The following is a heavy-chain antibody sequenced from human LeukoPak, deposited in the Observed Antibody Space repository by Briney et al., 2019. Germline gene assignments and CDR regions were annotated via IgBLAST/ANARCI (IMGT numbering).Heavy chain of an antibody. V-gene: IGHV1-18*01. CDR2: ISAYNGNT. Sequence: ASVKVSCKASGYTFTSYGISWVRQAPGQGLEWMGWISAYNGNTNYAQKLQGRVTMTTDTSTNTAYMELRSLRSDDTAVYYCARHRVGAIEWAFDIWGQGTMVTVSS. CDR3: ARHRVGAIEWAFDI. CDR1: GYTFTSYG. D-gene: IGHD1-26*01. J-gene: IGHJ3*02.